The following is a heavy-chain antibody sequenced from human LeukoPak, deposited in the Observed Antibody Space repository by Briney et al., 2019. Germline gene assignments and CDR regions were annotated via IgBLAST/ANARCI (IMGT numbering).Heavy chain of an antibody. CDR2: IYSGGST. J-gene: IGHJ4*02. CDR3: ARSFSSRFSSPRRPYYFGY. V-gene: IGHV3-66*01. D-gene: IGHD6-13*01. Sequence: GGSLRLSCAASEFSVGSNYMTWVRQAPGKGLEWVSLIYSGGSTYYADSVKGRFTISRDNSKNTLYLEMNSLKVEDTAIYYCARSFSSRFSSPRRPYYFGYWGQGTLVTVSS. CDR1: EFSVGSNY.